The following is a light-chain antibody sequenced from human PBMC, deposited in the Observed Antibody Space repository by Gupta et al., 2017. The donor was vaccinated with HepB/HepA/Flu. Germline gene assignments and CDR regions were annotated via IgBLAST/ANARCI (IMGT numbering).Light chain of an antibody. J-gene: IGLJ2*01. CDR3: HSADSSGTNVV. CDR1: ALPKQY. Sequence: SYELTQPPSVSVSPGQTARTTCSGDALPKQYAYWYQQKPGQAPVLVIYKDSERPSGIPERFSGSSSGTTVTLTISGVQAEEEADYYCHSADSSGTNVVFGGGTKLTVL. CDR2: KDS. V-gene: IGLV3-25*02.